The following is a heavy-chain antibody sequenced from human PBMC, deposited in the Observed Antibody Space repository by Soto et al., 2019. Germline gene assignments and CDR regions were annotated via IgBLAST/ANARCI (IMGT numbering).Heavy chain of an antibody. D-gene: IGHD3-22*01. J-gene: IGHJ4*02. Sequence: PEGSLRLSCVASGFTFSSHGMHWVRQAPGKGLEWVEVIWYDGSTSYYADSVRVRFTISRDNSKNTLYLQMNSLRAEDTAVYYCANSGSHSSAHYLFHXWGQGTPVTVSX. CDR2: IWYDGSTS. CDR1: GFTFSSHG. CDR3: ANSGSHSSAHYLFHX. V-gene: IGHV3-33*06.